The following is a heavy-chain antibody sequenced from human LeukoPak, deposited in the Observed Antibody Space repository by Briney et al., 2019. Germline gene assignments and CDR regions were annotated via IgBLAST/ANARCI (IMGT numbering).Heavy chain of an antibody. V-gene: IGHV1-46*01. J-gene: IGHJ4*02. CDR2: INPSGGST. CDR3: ARSGSSWSHRLDPDY. D-gene: IGHD1-26*01. Sequence: ASVKVSCKASGYTFTSYYMHCVRQAPGQGLEWMGIINPSGGSTSYAQKFQGRVTMTRDTSTSTVYMELSSLRSEDTAVYSCARSGSSWSHRLDPDYWGEGNLVTVSS. CDR1: GYTFTSYY.